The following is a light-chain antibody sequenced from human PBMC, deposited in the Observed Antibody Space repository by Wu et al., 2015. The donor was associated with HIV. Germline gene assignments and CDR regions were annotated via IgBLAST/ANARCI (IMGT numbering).Light chain of an antibody. J-gene: IGKJ1*01. V-gene: IGKV1-5*03. CDR1: QSISSW. CDR2: TAS. CDR3: QQYSSYSWT. Sequence: DIQMTQSPSTLSASVGDRVTITCRASQSISSWLAWYQQKPGKAPKLLIYTASSLERGVPSRFSGSGSGTEFTLTITSLQPDDFATYYCQQYSSYSWTFGQGTKVEI.